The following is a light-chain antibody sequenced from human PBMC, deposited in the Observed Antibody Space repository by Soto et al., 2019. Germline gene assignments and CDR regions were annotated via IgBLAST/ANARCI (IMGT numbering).Light chain of an antibody. J-gene: IGLJ1*01. V-gene: IGLV1-40*01. CDR3: QSSDSRLSGSDV. CDR2: GDS. CDR1: SSNIGAGYH. Sequence: QSVLTQPPSVSGAPGQRVTISCTGSSSNIGAGYHVHWYQQLPGAAPKLLIFGDSNRPSGVPDRFSGSKSGTSASLAITGLQADDEADYCCQSSDSRLSGSDVFGTGTKLTVL.